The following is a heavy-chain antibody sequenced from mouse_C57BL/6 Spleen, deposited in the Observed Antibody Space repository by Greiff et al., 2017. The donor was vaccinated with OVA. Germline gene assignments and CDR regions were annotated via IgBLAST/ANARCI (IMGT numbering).Heavy chain of an antibody. D-gene: IGHD2-4*01. CDR3: ARTIHYDCDVDWYFDV. J-gene: IGHJ1*03. V-gene: IGHV1-61*01. CDR2: IYPSDSET. CDR1: GYTFTSYW. Sequence: VQLQQSGAELVRPGSSVKLSCKASGYTFTSYWMDWVKQRPGQGLEWIGNIYPSDSETHYNQKFKDKATLTVDKSSSTAYMQLSSLTSEDSAVYYGARTIHYDCDVDWYFDVWGTGTTVTVSS.